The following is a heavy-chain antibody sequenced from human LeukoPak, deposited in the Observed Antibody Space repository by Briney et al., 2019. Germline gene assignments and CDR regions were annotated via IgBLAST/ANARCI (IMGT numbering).Heavy chain of an antibody. CDR2: IYHSGST. Sequence: SETLSLTCAVSGYSISSGYYWGWIRQPPGKGLEWIGGIYHSGSTYYNPSLKRRVTISVDTSKNQFSLKLSSVTAADTAVYYCARDSLRYQPRGWFDPWGQGTLVTVSS. J-gene: IGHJ5*02. CDR1: GYSISSGYY. D-gene: IGHD3-9*01. CDR3: ARDSLRYQPRGWFDP. V-gene: IGHV4-38-2*02.